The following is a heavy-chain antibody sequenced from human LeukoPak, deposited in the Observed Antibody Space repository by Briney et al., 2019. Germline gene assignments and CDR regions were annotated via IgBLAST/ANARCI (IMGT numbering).Heavy chain of an antibody. CDR3: AVDVIYESD. J-gene: IGHJ4*02. Sequence: SVKVSCKASGFTFSNSAVQWVRQARGQRLEWIGWIVVGSGNTNYAQKFEERVTITRDMSTSTAYMELSSLRSEDTAVYYCAVDVIYESDWGQGTLVTVSS. CDR2: IVVGSGNT. D-gene: IGHD2/OR15-2a*01. V-gene: IGHV1-58*01. CDR1: GFTFSNSA.